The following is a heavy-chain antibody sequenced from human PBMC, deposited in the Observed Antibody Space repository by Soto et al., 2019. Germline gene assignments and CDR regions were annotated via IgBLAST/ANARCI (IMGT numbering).Heavy chain of an antibody. CDR2: IIPIFGTA. V-gene: IGHV1-69*01. Sequence: QVQLVQSGAEVKKPGSSVKVSCKASGGTFSSYAISWVRQAPGQGLEWMGGIIPIFGTANYAQKFQGRVTITADEPTSTDYMELSSLRSEDTAVYYCARALHCSGGSCYSIRGYYYYYGMDVWGQGTTVTVSS. D-gene: IGHD2-15*01. J-gene: IGHJ6*02. CDR3: ARALHCSGGSCYSIRGYYYYYGMDV. CDR1: GGTFSSYA.